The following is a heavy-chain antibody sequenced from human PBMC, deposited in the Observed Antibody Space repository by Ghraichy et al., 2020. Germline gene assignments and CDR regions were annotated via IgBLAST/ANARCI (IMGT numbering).Heavy chain of an antibody. CDR2: ISGSGGST. J-gene: IGHJ4*02. D-gene: IGHD6-13*01. CDR1: GFTFSSYA. V-gene: IGHV3-23*01. CDR3: AKDRGQQNRYFDY. Sequence: GESLNISCAASGFTFSSYAMSWVRQAPGKGLEWVSAISGSGGSTYYADSVKGRFTISRDNSKNTLYLQMNSLRAEDTAVYYCAKDRGQQNRYFDYWGQGTLVTVSS.